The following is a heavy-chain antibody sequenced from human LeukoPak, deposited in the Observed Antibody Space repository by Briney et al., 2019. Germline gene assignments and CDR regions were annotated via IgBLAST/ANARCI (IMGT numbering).Heavy chain of an antibody. CDR2: IYPGXXXX. D-gene: IGHD4-17*01. Sequence: GESLKISCKGSGYSFTXYWIGWVRQMPGKGLXXXXIIYPGXXXXXXXXXXXGXVTISADKSISTAYLQWSSLKASDTAMYYCARNDYGDYTVDYWGQGTLVTVSS. J-gene: IGHJ4*02. CDR3: ARNDYGDYTVDY. V-gene: IGHV5-51*01. CDR1: GYSFTXYW.